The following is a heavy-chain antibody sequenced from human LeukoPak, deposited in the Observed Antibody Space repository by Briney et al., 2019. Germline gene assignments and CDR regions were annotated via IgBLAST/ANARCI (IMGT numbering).Heavy chain of an antibody. V-gene: IGHV3-33*01. CDR2: IWYDGSNK. CDR3: ARGSYDSSGYLTPFAFYFDY. J-gene: IGHJ4*02. D-gene: IGHD3-22*01. CDR1: GFTFSSYG. Sequence: GGSLRLSCAASGFTFSSYGMHWVRQAPGKGLEWVAVIWYDGSNKYYADSVKGRFTISRDNSKNTLYLQMNSLRAEDTAVYYCARGSYDSSGYLTPFAFYFDYWGQGTLVTVSS.